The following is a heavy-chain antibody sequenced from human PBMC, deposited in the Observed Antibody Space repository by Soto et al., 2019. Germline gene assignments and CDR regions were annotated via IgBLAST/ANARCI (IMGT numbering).Heavy chain of an antibody. V-gene: IGHV3-23*01. CDR1: GFSFRNYA. CDR2: LTGSSSNT. Sequence: GGSLRLSCAASGFSFRNYAVSWVRQAPGKGLEWISTLTGSSSNTYYADSVKGRFAISRDNSRNTLYLQMHSLTAEDTAVYYCANGRATYGLLTHDYWGQGTLVTVSS. J-gene: IGHJ4*02. D-gene: IGHD3-9*01. CDR3: ANGRATYGLLTHDY.